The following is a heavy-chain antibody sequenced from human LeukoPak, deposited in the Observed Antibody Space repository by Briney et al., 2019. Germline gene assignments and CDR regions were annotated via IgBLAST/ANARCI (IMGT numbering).Heavy chain of an antibody. V-gene: IGHV1-69*13. D-gene: IGHD5-24*01. CDR3: AREEMATTYYYYGMDV. J-gene: IGHJ6*02. Sequence: GASVKVSCKASGGTFSSYAISWVRQAPGQWLELMGGIIPIFGTANYAQKFQGRVTITADESTSTAYMELSSLRSEDTAVYYCAREEMATTYYYYGMDVWGQGTTVTVSS. CDR1: GGTFSSYA. CDR2: IIPIFGTA.